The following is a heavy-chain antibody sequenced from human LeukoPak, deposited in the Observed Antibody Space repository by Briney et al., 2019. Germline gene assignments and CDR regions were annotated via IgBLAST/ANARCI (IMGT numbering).Heavy chain of an antibody. V-gene: IGHV3-21*01. Sequence: PGGSLRLSCAASGFTFSSYSMNWVRQAPGKGLEWDSSISSSSSYIYYADSVKGRFTISGDNAKNSLYLQMNSLRAEDTAVYYCARAKGSGTLGSDAFDIWGQGTMVTVSS. CDR1: GFTFSSYS. D-gene: IGHD3-10*01. CDR2: ISSSSSYI. J-gene: IGHJ3*02. CDR3: ARAKGSGTLGSDAFDI.